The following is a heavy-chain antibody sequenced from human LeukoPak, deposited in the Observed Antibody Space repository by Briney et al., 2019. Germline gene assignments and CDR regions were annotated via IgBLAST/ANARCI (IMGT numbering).Heavy chain of an antibody. CDR2: IYYSGST. CDR1: GGSISIYY. CDR3: ARQPYSSSSNWFDP. V-gene: IGHV4-59*08. J-gene: IGHJ5*02. Sequence: SETLSLTCTVSGGSISIYYWSWIRQPPGKGLEWIGYIYYSGSTNYNPSLKSRVTISVDTSKNQFSLKLSSVTAADTAVYYCARQPYSSSSNWFDPWGQGTLVTVSS. D-gene: IGHD6-13*01.